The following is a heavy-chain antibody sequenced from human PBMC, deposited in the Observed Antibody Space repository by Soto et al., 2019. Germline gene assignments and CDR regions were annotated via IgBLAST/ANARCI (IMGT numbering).Heavy chain of an antibody. CDR1: GFTFDDYA. Sequence: EVQLVESGGGLVQPGRSLRLSCAASGFTFDDYAMHWVRQAPGKGLEWVSGIRWNSGSIGYADSVKGRFTISRDNAKNSLYLQMNSLRAEDTALYYCAKDTTDITAGWFDPWGQGTLVTVSS. V-gene: IGHV3-9*01. CDR3: AKDTTDITAGWFDP. D-gene: IGHD1-20*01. J-gene: IGHJ5*02. CDR2: IRWNSGSI.